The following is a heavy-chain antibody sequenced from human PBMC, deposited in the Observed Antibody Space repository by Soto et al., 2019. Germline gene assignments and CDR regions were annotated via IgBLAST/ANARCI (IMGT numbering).Heavy chain of an antibody. CDR2: ISYDGSNK. CDR3: AKGSNWFDP. V-gene: IGHV3-30-3*01. J-gene: IGHJ5*02. Sequence: GGSMRLSCAASGFNFGSYAMHWVRQAPGKGLEWVAVISYDGSNKYYADSVKGRFTISRDNSKNTLYLQMNSLRAEDTAVYYCAKGSNWFDPWGQGTLVTVSS. CDR1: GFNFGSYA.